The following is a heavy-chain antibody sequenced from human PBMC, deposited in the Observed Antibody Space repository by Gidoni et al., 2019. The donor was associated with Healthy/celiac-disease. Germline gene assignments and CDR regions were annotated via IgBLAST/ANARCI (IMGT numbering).Heavy chain of an antibody. CDR2: SNHSGST. D-gene: IGHD4-17*01. J-gene: IGHJ4*02. Sequence: QVQRQQWGAGLLKPSETLSLTCAVYGGAFSGSYWSWIRQPPGKGLEWIGESNHSGSTNYNPSLKSRVTISVDTSKNQFSLKLSSVTAADTAVYYCARGRMTTVTTNNHRAYYFDYWGQGTLVTVSS. V-gene: IGHV4-34*01. CDR3: ARGRMTTVTTNNHRAYYFDY. CDR1: GGAFSGSY.